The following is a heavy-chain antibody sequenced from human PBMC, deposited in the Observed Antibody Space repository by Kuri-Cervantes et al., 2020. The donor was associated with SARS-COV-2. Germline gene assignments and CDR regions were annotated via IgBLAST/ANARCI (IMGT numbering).Heavy chain of an antibody. V-gene: IGHV4-34*01. CDR2: INHSGST. CDR1: GGSFCGYY. Sequence: SETLSLTCAVYGGSFCGYYWSWIRQPPGKGLEWIGEINHSGSTNYNPSLKSRVTISVDTSKNQFSLKLSSVTAANTAVYYCARDVAARSYYYGMDVWGQGTTVTVSS. J-gene: IGHJ6*02. CDR3: ARDVAARSYYYGMDV. D-gene: IGHD6-6*01.